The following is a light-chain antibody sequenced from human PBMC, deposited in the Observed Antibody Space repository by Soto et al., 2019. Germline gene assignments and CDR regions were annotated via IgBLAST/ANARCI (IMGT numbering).Light chain of an antibody. Sequence: QSALTQPASVSGSPGQSITISCTGTSSDVGAYNHVSWYQQHPGKAPKVMIYDVTNRPSGVSSRFSGSRSGNTASLTISGLQAEDEADYYCSLHASGSTLIFGGGTKLTVL. CDR3: SLHASGSTLI. V-gene: IGLV2-14*03. J-gene: IGLJ2*01. CDR2: DVT. CDR1: SSDVGAYNH.